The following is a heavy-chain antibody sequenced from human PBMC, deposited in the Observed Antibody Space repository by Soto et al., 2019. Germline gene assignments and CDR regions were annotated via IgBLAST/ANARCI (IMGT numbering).Heavy chain of an antibody. CDR2: IWYDGSNK. D-gene: IGHD1-26*01. Sequence: QVQLVESGGGVVQPGRSLRLSCAASGFTFSSYGMHWVRQAPGKGLEWVAVIWYDGSNKYYADSVKGRFTISRDNSKNTLYLQMNSLRAEDTAVXXCARGSQWELLTPDYWGQGTLVTVSS. V-gene: IGHV3-33*01. CDR3: ARGSQWELLTPDY. CDR1: GFTFSSYG. J-gene: IGHJ4*02.